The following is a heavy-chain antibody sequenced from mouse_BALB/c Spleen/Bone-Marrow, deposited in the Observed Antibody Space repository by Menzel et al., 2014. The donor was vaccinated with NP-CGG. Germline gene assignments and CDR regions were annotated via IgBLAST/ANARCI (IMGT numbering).Heavy chain of an antibody. J-gene: IGHJ2*01. CDR2: IHLNSGNT. CDR3: ARSGFDY. V-gene: IGHV1S130*01. Sequence: QVQLQQSGSVLVRPGASVKLSCKASGYTFTSSWMHWAKQRPGQGLEWIGEIHLNSGNTNYNEKFKGKATLTVDTSSSTAYVDLSSLTSEDSAVYYRARSGFDYWGQGTTLTVSS. CDR1: GYTFTSSW. D-gene: IGHD3-2*02.